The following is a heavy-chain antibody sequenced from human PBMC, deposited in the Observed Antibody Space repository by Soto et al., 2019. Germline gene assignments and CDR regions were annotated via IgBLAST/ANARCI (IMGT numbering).Heavy chain of an antibody. Sequence: PSETLSLTCTVSGDSVISDNYSWTWIRQPPGKGLEWIGYIYSSGSTNYNPSLKSRVTISLDTSRNQFSLKLTSVTAADTAVYYCARDIRGYSRAFDYWGQGTLVTVSS. J-gene: IGHJ4*02. CDR3: ARDIRGYSRAFDY. CDR1: GDSVISDNYS. CDR2: IYSSGST. D-gene: IGHD5-18*01. V-gene: IGHV4-61*01.